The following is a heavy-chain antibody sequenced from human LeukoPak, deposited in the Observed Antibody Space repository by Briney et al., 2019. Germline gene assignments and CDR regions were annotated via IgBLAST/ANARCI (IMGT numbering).Heavy chain of an antibody. V-gene: IGHV5-51*01. CDR1: GYSFTSYL. D-gene: IGHD1-7*01. J-gene: IGHJ6*03. CDR3: ARRGRDWNYNRNYYYYMDV. CDR2: IYPGDSDT. Sequence: GESLKISCKGSGYSFTSYLIGWVRQMPGKGLEWMGIIYPGDSDTRSSPSFQGQGNISADKSISTAYLQWSSLKASDTAMYYCARRGRDWNYNRNYYYYMDVWGKGTTVTVSS.